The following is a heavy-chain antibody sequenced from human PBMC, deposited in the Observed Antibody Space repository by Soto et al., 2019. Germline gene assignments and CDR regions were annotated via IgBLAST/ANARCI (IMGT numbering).Heavy chain of an antibody. D-gene: IGHD6-13*01. Sequence: SETLSLTCAVSGYPISSGYYWGWIRQPPGKGLEWLGTTYYGASSYYNPSLRSRITILLHASTNQLSLKLSSVTAADTAFYFCVRVAGSASWYETDSWGQGILVTVSS. CDR3: VRVAGSASWYETDS. J-gene: IGHJ4*02. CDR1: GYPISSGYY. V-gene: IGHV4-38-2*01. CDR2: TYYGASS.